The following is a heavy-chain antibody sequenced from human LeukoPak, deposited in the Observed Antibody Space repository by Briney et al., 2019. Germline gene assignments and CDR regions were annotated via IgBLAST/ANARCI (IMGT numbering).Heavy chain of an antibody. J-gene: IGHJ3*01. V-gene: IGHV3-74*01. CDR2: IDNDGSGT. CDR3: ARGGPDHAFDV. CDR1: GFTFRSYW. D-gene: IGHD1-14*01. Sequence: GGPLRLSCAASGFTFRSYWMYWVRQVPGKGLEYVSRIDNDGSGTTYASSVKGRFTISRDNGNNGVFLQMNSLRAEDTAMYYCARGGPDHAFDVWGQGTMVTVSS.